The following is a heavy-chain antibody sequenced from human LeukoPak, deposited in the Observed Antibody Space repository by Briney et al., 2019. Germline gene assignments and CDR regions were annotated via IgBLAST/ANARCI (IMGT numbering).Heavy chain of an antibody. CDR3: TRESGSYHGNDY. J-gene: IGHJ4*02. CDR1: GYTFTGYY. Sequence: ASVQVFCKASGYTFTGYYMHWVRQAPGQGLEWMGRINPNNGGTNYAQKFQGRVTMTGDTSISTAYMELSSLRSDDTAVYYCTRESGSYHGNDYWGQGTLVTVSS. CDR2: INPNNGGT. V-gene: IGHV1-2*06. D-gene: IGHD1-26*01.